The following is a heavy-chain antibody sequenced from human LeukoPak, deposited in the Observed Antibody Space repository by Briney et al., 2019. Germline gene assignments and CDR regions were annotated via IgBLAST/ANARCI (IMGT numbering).Heavy chain of an antibody. J-gene: IGHJ4*02. CDR3: ARGDVAAAGTSWVTLGYYFDY. V-gene: IGHV4-39*07. Sequence: SETLSLTCTVSGGSISSSSYYWGWIRQPPGKGLEWIGSIYYSGSTYYNPSLKSRVTISVDTSKNQFSLKLRSVTAADTAVYYCARGDVAAAGTSWVTLGYYFDYWGQGTLVTVSS. CDR1: GGSISSSSYY. CDR2: IYYSGST. D-gene: IGHD6-13*01.